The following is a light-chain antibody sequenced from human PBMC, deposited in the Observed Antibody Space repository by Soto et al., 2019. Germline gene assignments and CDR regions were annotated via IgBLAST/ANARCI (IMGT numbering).Light chain of an antibody. CDR3: QQTYSNFWT. CDR2: AAS. J-gene: IGKJ1*01. V-gene: IGKV1-39*01. Sequence: DLQMTQSPSSLSASVGDRVTITCRASQSIRTYLNWYQQRPGRAPKLLIYAASSLQSGVPSRFSGSGSGTDFTLTINSLQPEDFASYYCQQTYSNFWTFGQGTKVEIK. CDR1: QSIRTY.